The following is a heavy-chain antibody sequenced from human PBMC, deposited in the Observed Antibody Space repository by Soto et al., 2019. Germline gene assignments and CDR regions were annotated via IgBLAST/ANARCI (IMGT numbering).Heavy chain of an antibody. CDR1: GFTFSSYA. Sequence: PGGSLRLSCAASGFTFSSYAMHWVRQAPGKGLEWVAVISYDGSNKYYADSVKGRFTTSRDNSKNTLYLQMNSLRAEDTAVFYCAKDVVVGATTGLGDYYYYYGMDVWGQGTTVTVSS. J-gene: IGHJ6*02. V-gene: IGHV3-30*04. CDR3: AKDVVVGATTGLGDYYYYYGMDV. D-gene: IGHD1-26*01. CDR2: ISYDGSNK.